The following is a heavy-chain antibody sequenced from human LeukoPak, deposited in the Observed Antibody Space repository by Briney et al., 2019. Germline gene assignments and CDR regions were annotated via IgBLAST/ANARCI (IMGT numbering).Heavy chain of an antibody. CDR3: AREAPGYCSSTSCYTTKGYYYYYYMDV. J-gene: IGHJ6*03. V-gene: IGHV1-18*01. Sequence: GASVKVSCKASGYTLTSYGISWVRQAPGQGLEWMGWISAYNGNTNYAQKLQGRVTMTTDTSTSTAYMELRSLRSDDTAVYHCAREAPGYCSSTSCYTTKGYYYYYYMDVWGKGTTVTVSS. CDR2: ISAYNGNT. CDR1: GYTLTSYG. D-gene: IGHD2-2*02.